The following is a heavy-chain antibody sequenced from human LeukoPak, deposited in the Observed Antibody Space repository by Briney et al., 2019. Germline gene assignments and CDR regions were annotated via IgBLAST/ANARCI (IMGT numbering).Heavy chain of an antibody. CDR3: ARDRFLEWLSQGYYYYGMDV. D-gene: IGHD3-3*01. V-gene: IGHV4-34*01. CDR2: VNHSGST. CDR1: GGSFSGYY. J-gene: IGHJ6*02. Sequence: PSETLSLTCAVYGGSFSGYYWSWIRQPPGKGLEWIGEVNHSGSTNYNPSLKSRVTISVDTSKNQFSLKLSSVTAADTAVYYCARDRFLEWLSQGYYYYGMDVWGQGTTVTVSS.